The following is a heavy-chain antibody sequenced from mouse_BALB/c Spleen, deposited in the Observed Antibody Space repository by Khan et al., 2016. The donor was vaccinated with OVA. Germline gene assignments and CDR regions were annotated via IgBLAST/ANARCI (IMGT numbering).Heavy chain of an antibody. D-gene: IGHD1-1*02. V-gene: IGHV5-6-5*01. CDR3: ARDYWFTY. J-gene: IGHJ3*01. Sequence: EVELVESGGDLVKPGGSLKLSCAASGFTFSNYAMSWVRQTPEKRLEWVASISSGDSTYYPDSVKGRFTISRDNARNILYLQMNSLRSEETAMFYCARDYWFTYWGQGTLVTVSA. CDR1: GFTFSNYA. CDR2: ISSGDST.